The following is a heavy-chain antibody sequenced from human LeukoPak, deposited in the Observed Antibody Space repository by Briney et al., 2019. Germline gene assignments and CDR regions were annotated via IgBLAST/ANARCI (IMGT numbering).Heavy chain of an antibody. CDR2: ISGSGGST. CDR1: GFTFSSYA. D-gene: IGHD3-9*01. Sequence: GGSLRLSCAASGFTFSSYAMSWVRQAPGKGLEWVSAISGSGGSTYYADSVKGRFTISRDNSKNTLYLQMNSLSAEDTAVYYCAKAPDILTTFDYWGQGTLVAVSS. J-gene: IGHJ4*02. V-gene: IGHV3-23*01. CDR3: AKAPDILTTFDY.